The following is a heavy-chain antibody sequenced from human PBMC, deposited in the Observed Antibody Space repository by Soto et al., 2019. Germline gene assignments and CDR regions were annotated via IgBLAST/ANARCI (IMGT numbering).Heavy chain of an antibody. CDR3: ASLSVYDFANFPDIDY. Sequence: ASVKVSCKASGYTFTSYGISWVRQAPGQGLEWMGWISAYNGNTNYAQKLQGRVTMTTDTSTSTAYMELSSLRSDDTAVYYCASLSVYDFANFPDIDYWGQGTLVTVSS. V-gene: IGHV1-18*01. CDR1: GYTFTSYG. D-gene: IGHD3-3*01. CDR2: ISAYNGNT. J-gene: IGHJ4*02.